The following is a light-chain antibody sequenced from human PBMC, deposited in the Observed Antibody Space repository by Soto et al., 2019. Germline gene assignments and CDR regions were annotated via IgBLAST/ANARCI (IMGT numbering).Light chain of an antibody. CDR2: AAS. Sequence: DIQMTQSPSSLSASVGDRVTITCRASQGISNYLAWYQQKPGKVPKLLIYAASTLPSGVPSRFSGSGAGTDFTLTISRLQPEDVATYYCQKNNSALRTFGQGTKVQIK. CDR1: QGISNY. CDR3: QKNNSALRT. V-gene: IGKV1-27*01. J-gene: IGKJ1*01.